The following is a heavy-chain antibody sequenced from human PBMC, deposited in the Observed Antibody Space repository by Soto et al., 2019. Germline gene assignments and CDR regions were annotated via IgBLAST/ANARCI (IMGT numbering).Heavy chain of an antibody. Sequence: HLVQSGAEVKQPGASVRVSCKASTYTFKDYFLHWVRQAPGQGLEWMGWINPNNGATDYAQKFQGRVTMTSDTSSSTAYIEVSGLKSGDTAVYYCARDASPDFWSGYYDYWGQGTLITVST. V-gene: IGHV1-2*02. D-gene: IGHD3-3*01. CDR1: TYTFKDYF. CDR3: ARDASPDFWSGYYDY. J-gene: IGHJ4*02. CDR2: INPNNGAT.